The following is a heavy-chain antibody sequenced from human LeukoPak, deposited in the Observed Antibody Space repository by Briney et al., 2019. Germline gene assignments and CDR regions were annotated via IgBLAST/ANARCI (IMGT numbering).Heavy chain of an antibody. V-gene: IGHV3-7*03. J-gene: IGHJ4*02. CDR1: GFTFSSYW. Sequence: GGSLRLSCAASGFTFSSYWMSWVRQAPGKGPEWVANIKQDGSEKYYVDSVKGRFTISRDNAKNSLYLQMNSLRAEDTAVYYCASDSIAVAGDYWGQGTLVTVSS. CDR3: ASDSIAVAGDY. D-gene: IGHD6-19*01. CDR2: IKQDGSEK.